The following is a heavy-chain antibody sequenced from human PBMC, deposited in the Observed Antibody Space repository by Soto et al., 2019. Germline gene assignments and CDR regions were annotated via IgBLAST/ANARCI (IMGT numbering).Heavy chain of an antibody. CDR3: ARDGDYYDSSGFQRDYHYYGMDV. CDR2: IIPMLGIA. J-gene: IGHJ6*02. D-gene: IGHD3-22*01. CDR1: GGSFSDYA. Sequence: QVQLVQSGVEVKKPGSSVKVSCQASGGSFSDYAISWVRQAPGQGLEWMGGIIPMLGIADNAQKFQGRVIITADEYTSTVYMERSSLRAEDTAVYYCARDGDYYDSSGFQRDYHYYGMDVWGQGTTVTVAS. V-gene: IGHV1-69*01.